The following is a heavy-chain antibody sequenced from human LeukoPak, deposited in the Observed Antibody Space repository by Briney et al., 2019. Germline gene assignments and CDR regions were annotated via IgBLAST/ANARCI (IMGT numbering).Heavy chain of an antibody. CDR2: IDHLVRT. V-gene: IGHV4-34*01. D-gene: IGHD2-2*01. CDR1: DEFLSGYN. CDR3: ARPRRCSATTCSGPLRY. J-gene: IGHJ4*03. Sequence: SETLSLTCAVYDEFLSGYNWNWIRQPPGKGLEWIGEIDHLVRTDYNPSIKSRVGIQIDTSKNQFYLKMPSVTAADTAVYFCARPRRCSATTCSGPLRYWGQGNLVLVSS.